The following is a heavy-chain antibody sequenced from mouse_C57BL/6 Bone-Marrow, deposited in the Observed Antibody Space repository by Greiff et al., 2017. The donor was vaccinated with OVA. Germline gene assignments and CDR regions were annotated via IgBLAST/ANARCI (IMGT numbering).Heavy chain of an antibody. D-gene: IGHD4-1*01. Sequence: QVQLQQSGSELRSPGSSVKLSCKDFDSEVFPIAYMSWVRQKPGHGFEWIGGILPSIGRTIYGEKFEDNATLDADTLSTTAYLELNCLASGDSSIYYCAGGGENWKYFDGWGTGTTVTVSS. CDR2: ILPSIGRT. V-gene: IGHV15-2*01. CDR1: DSEVFPIAY. J-gene: IGHJ1*03. CDR3: AGGGENWKYFDG.